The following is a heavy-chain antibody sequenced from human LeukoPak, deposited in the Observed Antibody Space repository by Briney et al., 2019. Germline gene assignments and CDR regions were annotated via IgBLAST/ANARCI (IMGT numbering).Heavy chain of an antibody. J-gene: IGHJ4*02. V-gene: IGHV5-51*01. CDR3: ARQNDILTGYSDY. CDR1: GYSFTSYW. CDR2: IYPGDSDT. Sequence: GESLKISCKGSGYSFTSYWIGWARQMPGKGLEWMGIIYPGDSDTRYSPSFQGQVTISADKSISTAYLQWSSLKASDTAMYYCARQNDILTGYSDYWGQGTLVTVSS. D-gene: IGHD3-9*01.